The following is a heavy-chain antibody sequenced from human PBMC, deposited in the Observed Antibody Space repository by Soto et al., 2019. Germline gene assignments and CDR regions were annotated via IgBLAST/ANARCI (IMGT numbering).Heavy chain of an antibody. V-gene: IGHV1-3*01. CDR2: INAGNGNT. CDR3: ARVCSSTSCYPYYYYGMDV. Sequence: ASVKVSCKASGYTFTSYAMHWVRQAPGQRLEWMGWINAGNGNTKYSQKFQGRVTITRDTSASTAYMELSSLRSDDTAVYYCARVCSSTSCYPYYYYGMDVWGQGTTVTVSS. J-gene: IGHJ6*02. D-gene: IGHD2-2*01. CDR1: GYTFTSYA.